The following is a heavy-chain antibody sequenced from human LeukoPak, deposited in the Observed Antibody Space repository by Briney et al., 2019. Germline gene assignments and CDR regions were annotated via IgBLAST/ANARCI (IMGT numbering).Heavy chain of an antibody. CDR3: AREKAAGVFDY. D-gene: IGHD6-13*01. V-gene: IGHV4-30-2*01. Sequence: PSQTLSLTCAVSGGSISSGGYSWSWIRHPPGKGLEWIGYIYHSASTYYNPSLKSRVTISVDRSKTQFSLKLSSVPAADTAVYYCAREKAAGVFDYWGQGTLVTVSS. CDR2: IYHSAST. CDR1: GGSISSGGYS. J-gene: IGHJ4*02.